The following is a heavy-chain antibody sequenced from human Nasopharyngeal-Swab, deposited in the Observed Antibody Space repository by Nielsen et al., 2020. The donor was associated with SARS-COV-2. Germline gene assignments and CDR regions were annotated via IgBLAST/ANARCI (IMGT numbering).Heavy chain of an antibody. CDR3: ARARIAAAGYYFDY. CDR1: GFTFSSYD. V-gene: IGHV3-13*01. CDR2: IGTAGDT. D-gene: IGHD6-13*01. J-gene: IGHJ4*02. Sequence: GESLKISCAASGFTFSSYDMHWVRQATGKVLEWVSAIGTAGDTYYPGSVKGRFTISRENAKNSLYLQMNSLRAGDTAVYYCARARIAAAGYYFDYWGQGTLVTVSS.